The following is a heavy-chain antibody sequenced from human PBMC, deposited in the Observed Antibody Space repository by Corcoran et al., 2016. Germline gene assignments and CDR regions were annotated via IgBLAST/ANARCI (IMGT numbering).Heavy chain of an antibody. CDR3: AREGGGNTRGFDY. J-gene: IGHJ4*02. D-gene: IGHD2-15*01. CDR1: GFTFSSYG. V-gene: IGHV3-33*01. CDR2: IWYDGSNK. Sequence: QVQLVESGGGVVQPGRSLRLSCAASGFTFSSYGMHWVRQAPGKGLEWVAVIWYDGSNKYYADSVKGRFTISRDNSKKTLYLQMNSLRAEDTAVYYCAREGGGNTRGFDYWGQGTLVTVSS.